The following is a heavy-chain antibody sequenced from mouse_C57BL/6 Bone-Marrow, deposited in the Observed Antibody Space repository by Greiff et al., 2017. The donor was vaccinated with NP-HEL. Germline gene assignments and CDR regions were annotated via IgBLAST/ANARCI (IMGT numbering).Heavy chain of an antibody. CDR1: EYEFPSHD. CDR2: INSDGGST. D-gene: IGHD1-1*01. Sequence: EVQGVESGGGLVQPGESLKLSCESNEYEFPSHDMSWVRKTPEKRLELVAAINSDGGSTYYPDTMERRFIISRDNTKKTLYLQMSSLRSEDTALYYCARPPSHYYGSSPWYFDVWGTGTTVTVSS. CDR3: ARPPSHYYGSSPWYFDV. V-gene: IGHV5-2*01. J-gene: IGHJ1*03.